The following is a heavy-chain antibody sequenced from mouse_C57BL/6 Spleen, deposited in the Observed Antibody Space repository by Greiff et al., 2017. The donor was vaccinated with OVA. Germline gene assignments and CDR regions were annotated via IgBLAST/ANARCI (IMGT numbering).Heavy chain of an antibody. CDR1: GFNIKDDY. V-gene: IGHV14-4*01. CDR3: TLRLGLSYAMDY. CDR2: IDPENGDT. D-gene: IGHD3-1*01. J-gene: IGHJ4*01. Sequence: EVKLQESGAELVRPGASVKLSCTASGFNIKDDYMHWVKQRPEQGLEWIGWIDPENGDTEYASKFQGKATITADTSSNTAYLQLSSLTSEDTAVYYCTLRLGLSYAMDYWGQGTSVTVSS.